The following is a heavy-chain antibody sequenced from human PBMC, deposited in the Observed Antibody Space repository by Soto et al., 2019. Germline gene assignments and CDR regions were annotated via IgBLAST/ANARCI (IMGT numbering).Heavy chain of an antibody. CDR1: GFSLYTRGVG. J-gene: IGHJ6*04. CDR2: LYWDNTR. Sequence: QITLKESRPTLVKPTQTLTLTCSFSGFSLYTRGVGVGWVRQPPRKALEWLALLYWDNTRRYSPSLKNSLTIAKGTSQNQVILTMTNMEPEDTGTYYCARYTTDTYFDVWGKGTTVTVSS. CDR3: ARYTTDTYFDV. D-gene: IGHD2-2*02. V-gene: IGHV2-5*02.